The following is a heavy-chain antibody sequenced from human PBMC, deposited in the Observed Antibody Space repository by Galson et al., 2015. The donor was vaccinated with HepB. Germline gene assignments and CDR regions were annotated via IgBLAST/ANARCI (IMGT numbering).Heavy chain of an antibody. Sequence: SETLSLTCTVSGGSISSYYWSWIRQPPGKGLEWIGYIYYSGSTNYNPSLKSRVTISVDTSKNQFSLKLSSVTAADTAVYYCATTPSIAAAGHFDYWGQGTLVTVSS. CDR2: IYYSGST. J-gene: IGHJ4*02. D-gene: IGHD6-13*01. CDR3: ATTPSIAAAGHFDY. V-gene: IGHV4-59*01. CDR1: GGSISSYY.